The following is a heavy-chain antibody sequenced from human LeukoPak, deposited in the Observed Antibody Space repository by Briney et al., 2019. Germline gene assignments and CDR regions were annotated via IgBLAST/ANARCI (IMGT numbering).Heavy chain of an antibody. D-gene: IGHD6-13*01. V-gene: IGHV3-33*01. CDR3: ARGIAAAGHLDY. J-gene: IGHJ4*02. CDR1: GFTFSSYG. Sequence: GRSLRLSSAASGFTFSSYGMHWVRQAPGKGLERVAVIWYDGSNKYYTDSVKGRFTISRDNSKSTLYLQMNSLRAEDTAVYYCARGIAAAGHLDYWGQGTLVTVSS. CDR2: IWYDGSNK.